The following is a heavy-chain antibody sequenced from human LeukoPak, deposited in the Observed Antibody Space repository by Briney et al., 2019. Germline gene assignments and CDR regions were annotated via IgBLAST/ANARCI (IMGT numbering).Heavy chain of an antibody. CDR3: AKDLGQSEY. CDR2: ISDSGGST. D-gene: IGHD3-16*01. CDR1: GFTFSSYA. J-gene: IGHJ4*02. Sequence: GGSLRLSCAASGFTFSSYAMSWVRQAPGKGLEWVSTISDSGGSTYYADSVKGRFTISRDNSKNTLYLQMNSLRAEDTAIYYCAKDLGQSEYWGQGTLVTVSS. V-gene: IGHV3-23*01.